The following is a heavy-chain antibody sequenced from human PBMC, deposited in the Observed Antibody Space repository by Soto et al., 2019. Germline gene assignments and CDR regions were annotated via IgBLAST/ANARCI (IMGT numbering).Heavy chain of an antibody. D-gene: IGHD2-15*01. CDR3: AKDHKIVVVVAAPYNWFDP. CDR1: GFTFSSYA. J-gene: IGHJ5*02. Sequence: GGSLRLSCAASGFTFSSYAMSWVRQAPGKGLVWVSAISGSGGSTYYADSVKGRFTISRDNSKNTLYLQMNSLRAEDTAVYYCAKDHKIVVVVAAPYNWFDPWGQGTLVTVSS. CDR2: ISGSGGST. V-gene: IGHV3-23*01.